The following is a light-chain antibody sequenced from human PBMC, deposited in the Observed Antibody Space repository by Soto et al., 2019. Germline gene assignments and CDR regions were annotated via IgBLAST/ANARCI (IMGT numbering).Light chain of an antibody. CDR1: QSVNSW. CDR2: KAS. J-gene: IGKJ3*01. CDR3: QQYNRYST. Sequence: DIQMTQSPSTLSASVGDRVTITCRASQSVNSWLAWYQQKPGKAPTLLIFKASNLKSGVPSGLSGSGSGTEFTLTISSLQPDEFETYYCQQYNRYSTFGPGTKVDVK. V-gene: IGKV1-5*03.